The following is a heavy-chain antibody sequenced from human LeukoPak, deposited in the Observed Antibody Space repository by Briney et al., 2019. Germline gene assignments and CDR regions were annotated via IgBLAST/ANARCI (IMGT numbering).Heavy chain of an antibody. CDR3: AKDHSEWEHYDAFDI. D-gene: IGHD1-26*01. J-gene: IGHJ3*02. V-gene: IGHV3-23*01. CDR1: GFTFSSYA. Sequence: GGSLRLSCAASGFTFSSYAMSWVRQAPGKGLEWVSAISGSGGSTYYAGSVKGRFTISRDNSKNTLYLQMNSLRAEDTAVYYCAKDHSEWEHYDAFDIWGQGTMVTVSS. CDR2: ISGSGGST.